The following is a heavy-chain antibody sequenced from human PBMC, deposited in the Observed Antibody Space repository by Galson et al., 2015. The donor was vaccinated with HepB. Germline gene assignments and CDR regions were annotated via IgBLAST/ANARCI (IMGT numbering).Heavy chain of an antibody. CDR3: ARGDYGVH. J-gene: IGHJ4*02. CDR2: IKSKTDGGTR. Sequence: SLRLSCAASGFTFSNAWMNWVRQAPGKGLDWVGRIKSKTDGGTRDYAAPVKGRFTISRDDSKKTVYLQMNSLKIEDTAVYYCARGDYGVHWGQGTLVTVSS. CDR1: GFTFSNAW. D-gene: IGHD4-17*01. V-gene: IGHV3-15*01.